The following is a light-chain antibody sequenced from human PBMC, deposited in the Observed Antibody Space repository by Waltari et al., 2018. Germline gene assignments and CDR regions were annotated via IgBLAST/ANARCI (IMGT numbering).Light chain of an antibody. CDR3: CSYAGSSTYNYV. Sequence: QSALTQPASVSGSPGQSITIPCTRTSRYVGGYNLVSWYQQHPGKAPKLMIYEGSKRPSGVSNRFSGSKSGNTASLTISGLQAEEEADYYCCSYAGSSTYNYVFGTGTKVTVL. V-gene: IGLV2-23*01. CDR1: SRYVGGYNL. CDR2: EGS. J-gene: IGLJ1*01.